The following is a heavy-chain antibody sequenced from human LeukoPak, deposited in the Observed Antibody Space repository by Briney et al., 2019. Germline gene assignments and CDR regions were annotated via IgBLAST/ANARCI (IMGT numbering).Heavy chain of an antibody. CDR1: GGSISSGGYS. CDR3: ARGDSSSSPDFDY. D-gene: IGHD6-6*01. J-gene: IGHJ4*02. CDR2: IYYSGST. Sequence: SETLSLTCAVSGGSISSGGYSWSWIRQPPGKGLEWIGYIYYSGSTYYNPSLKSRVTISVDMSKNQFSLKLSSVTAADTAVYYCARGDSSSSPDFDYWGQGTLVTVSS. V-gene: IGHV4-30-4*07.